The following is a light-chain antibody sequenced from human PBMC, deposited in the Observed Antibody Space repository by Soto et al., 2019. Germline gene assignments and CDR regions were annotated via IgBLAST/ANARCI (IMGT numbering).Light chain of an antibody. V-gene: IGKV1-33*01. CDR2: GAS. CDR1: QDIRKF. CDR3: QQYDNLPYT. J-gene: IGKJ2*01. Sequence: DIDMTQSPSSLSASVGERVTITCQASQDIRKFLNWFQQRPGAAPKLLIYGASNLETGVPSRLSAGGSGTHFTFTITRLQPEDAGTYCCQQYDNLPYTFAQGTKVEI.